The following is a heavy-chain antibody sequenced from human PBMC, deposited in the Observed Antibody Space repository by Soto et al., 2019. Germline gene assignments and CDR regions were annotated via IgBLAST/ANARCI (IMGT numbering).Heavy chain of an antibody. V-gene: IGHV1-18*01. CDR3: ARDFGDTARGRFEY. CDR1: GYPFTSYA. J-gene: IGHJ4*02. CDR2: ISAYNGDT. D-gene: IGHD5-18*01. Sequence: ASVKVSCKASGYPFTSYAFSWVRQVPGQGLEWMGWISAYNGDTNYAQKFQGRVTMTTDTSTNRAYMELRSLRSDDTAVYYCARDFGDTARGRFEYWGQGTLVTVSS.